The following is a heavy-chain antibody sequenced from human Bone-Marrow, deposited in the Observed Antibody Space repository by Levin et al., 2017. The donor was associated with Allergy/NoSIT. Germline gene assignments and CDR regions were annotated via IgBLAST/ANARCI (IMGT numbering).Heavy chain of an antibody. CDR1: GFTFNAYA. Sequence: GGSLRLSCVASGFTFNAYAMNWVRRAPGKGLEWVSAMSGTTGSHYYADSVKGRFTISRDSSKNTLFLQMDSLRVEDTATYYCAKGKTVYFYYNGMDAWGQGTTVTVCS. J-gene: IGHJ6*02. CDR2: MSGTTGSH. V-gene: IGHV3-23*01. D-gene: IGHD2/OR15-2a*01. CDR3: AKGKTVYFYYNGMDA.